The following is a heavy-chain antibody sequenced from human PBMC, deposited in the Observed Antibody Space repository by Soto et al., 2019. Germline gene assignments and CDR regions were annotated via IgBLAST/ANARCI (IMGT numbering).Heavy chain of an antibody. D-gene: IGHD3-16*02. J-gene: IGHJ4*01. CDR2: IYYSGNT. V-gene: IGHV4-31*03. CDR1: GDSISNCGYY. Sequence: PSETLSLTCTVSGDSISNCGYYWSWIRQHPGKGLEWIGYIYYSGNTNYNPSLKSRITISVDMSKNKFYLKLSSVTAADTAVYYCARGVRDRVWGNYHYAEGGHGTLVSVAS. CDR3: ARGVRDRVWGNYHYAE.